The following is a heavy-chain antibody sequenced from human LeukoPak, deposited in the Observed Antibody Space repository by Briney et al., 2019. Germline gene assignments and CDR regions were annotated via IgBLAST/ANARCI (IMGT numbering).Heavy chain of an antibody. V-gene: IGHV1-46*01. J-gene: IGHJ6*02. CDR3: ARESGDYVQYYYGMDV. D-gene: IGHD4-17*01. CDR1: GYTFTSYY. CDR2: INPSGGST. Sequence: ASVKVSCKASGYTFTSYYMHWVRQAPGQGLEWTGIINPSGGSTSYAQKFQGRVTMTRDTSTSTVYMELSSLRSEDTAVYYCARESGDYVQYYYGMDVWGQGTTVTVSS.